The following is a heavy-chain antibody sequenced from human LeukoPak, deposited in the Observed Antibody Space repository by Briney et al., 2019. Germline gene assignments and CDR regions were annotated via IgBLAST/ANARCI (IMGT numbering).Heavy chain of an antibody. CDR3: TTWGGSFSRY. CDR1: GFTFSNAW. V-gene: IGHV3-15*01. CDR2: IRNKSDGGTA. J-gene: IGHJ4*02. D-gene: IGHD1-26*01. Sequence: GGSLRLSCAASGFTFSNAWMAWVRQAPGKGLVFVGRIRNKSDGGTADSADPLKGRFTISRDDSTNTLYLQMNSLETGDTAVYYCTTWGGSFSRYWGQGTLVTVSS.